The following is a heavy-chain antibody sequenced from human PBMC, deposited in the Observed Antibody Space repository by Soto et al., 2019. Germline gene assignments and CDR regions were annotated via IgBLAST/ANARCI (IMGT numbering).Heavy chain of an antibody. CDR1: GSTFSTAV. CDR3: ASCLWSGSCYSDY. D-gene: IGHD2-15*01. Sequence: GGSLILSCAASGSTFSTAVMNWVRPAPGKGLEWVSSISSSSSYIYYADSVKGRFTISRDNAKNSLYLQMNSLRAEDTAVYYCASCLWSGSCYSDYWGQGTLVTVSS. CDR2: ISSSSSYI. J-gene: IGHJ4*02. V-gene: IGHV3-21*01.